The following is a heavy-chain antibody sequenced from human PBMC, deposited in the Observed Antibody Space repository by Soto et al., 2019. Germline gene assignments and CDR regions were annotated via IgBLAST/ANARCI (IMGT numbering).Heavy chain of an antibody. V-gene: IGHV4-39*01. CDR2: IYFDGAA. CDR1: GASISRTRYY. Sequence: ETLSLTCTVSGASISRTRYYWVWIRQSPGRGLEWIGIIYFDGAAFYNPSLKSRVTLSVDTSRNQFSLNVNSVTAADTAIYYCARRGNNGGYLRSNDYWGQG. D-gene: IGHD3-22*01. J-gene: IGHJ4*02. CDR3: ARRGNNGGYLRSNDY.